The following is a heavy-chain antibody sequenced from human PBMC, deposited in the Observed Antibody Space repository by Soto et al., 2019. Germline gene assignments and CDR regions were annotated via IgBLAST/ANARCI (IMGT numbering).Heavy chain of an antibody. CDR2: VNQVGSEK. CDR1: GFTFRGSW. Sequence: EVQLVESGGGLVQPGGSLRLTCAASGFTFRGSWMSWVRQAPGKGLDWVANVNQVGSEKYYVDSVKGRFTISRDNANNSLYLQMNSRRAEDTAVYYCGRGGGNFDQWGRGTLVTVSS. V-gene: IGHV3-7*04. D-gene: IGHD3-16*01. J-gene: IGHJ4*02. CDR3: GRGGGNFDQ.